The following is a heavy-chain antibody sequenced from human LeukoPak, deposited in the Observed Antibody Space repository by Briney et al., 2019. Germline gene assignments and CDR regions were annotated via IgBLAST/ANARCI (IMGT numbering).Heavy chain of an antibody. D-gene: IGHD2-21*01. V-gene: IGHV4-59*01. CDR1: GGSISSYY. CDR3: ARDSAIVAHGALDAFDI. J-gene: IGHJ3*02. CDR2: IYYSGST. Sequence: PSETLSPTCTVSGGSISSYYWSWIRQPPGKGLEWIGYIYYSGSTNYNPSLKSRVTISVDTSKNQFSLKLSSVTAADTAVYYCARDSAIVAHGALDAFDIWGQGTMVTVSS.